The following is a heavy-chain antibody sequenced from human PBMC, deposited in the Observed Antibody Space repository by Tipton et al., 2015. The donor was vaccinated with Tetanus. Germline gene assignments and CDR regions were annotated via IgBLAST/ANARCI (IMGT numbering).Heavy chain of an antibody. D-gene: IGHD3-10*01. V-gene: IGHV4-34*01. Sequence: TLSLTCAVYGGSFSGYYWSWIRQPPGKGLEWIGEINHSGSTNYNPSLKNRVTISVDTSKNQFSLKLSSVTAADTAVYYCARGFSNYYGSGSYFSYWCQGTLVTVSS. CDR2: INHSGST. CDR3: ARGFSNYYGSGSYFSY. CDR1: GGSFSGYY. J-gene: IGHJ4*02.